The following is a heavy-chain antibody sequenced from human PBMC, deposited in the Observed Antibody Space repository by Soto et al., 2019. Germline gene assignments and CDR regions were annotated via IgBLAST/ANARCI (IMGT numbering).Heavy chain of an antibody. J-gene: IGHJ4*02. CDR1: GFSLSTSGVG. V-gene: IGHV2-5*02. D-gene: IGHD3-9*01. CDR3: ARGNYDVLTGYSGFVY. CDR2: IYWDDDK. Sequence: SGPTLVNPTQTLTLTCTFSGFSLSTSGVGVGWIRQPPGKALEWLALIYWDDDKRYRPSLKSRLTITKDTSISQVVLTMTNMDPVDTATYYCARGNYDVLTGYSGFVYWGQGTLVTVSS.